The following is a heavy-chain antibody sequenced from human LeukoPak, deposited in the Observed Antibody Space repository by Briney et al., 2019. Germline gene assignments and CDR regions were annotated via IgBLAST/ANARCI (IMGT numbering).Heavy chain of an antibody. CDR2: ISSSGSTI. Sequence: RAGGSLRLSCAASGFTFSDYYMSWIRQAPGKGLEWVSYISSSGSTIYYADSVKGRFTISRDNAKNSLYLQMNSLRAEDTAVYYCARDLWELLIDYWGQGTLVTVSS. CDR3: ARDLWELLIDY. J-gene: IGHJ4*02. CDR1: GFTFSDYY. D-gene: IGHD1-26*01. V-gene: IGHV3-11*01.